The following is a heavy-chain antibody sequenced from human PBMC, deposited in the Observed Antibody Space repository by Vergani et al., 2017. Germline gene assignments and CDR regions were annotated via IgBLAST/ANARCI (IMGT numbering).Heavy chain of an antibody. CDR2: INPIDSKI. V-gene: IGHV5-51*01. CDR1: ESSFISNE. Sequence: EVMLVQSGAEVKKPGASLKISCTYSESSFISNELAWVRQMSGKGLQWMGNINPIDSKIAYSPSFQGQAIMSLDKSITTAYLQWRSLKASDTAIYYCTRHVPCGDGACLHFDHWGQGTQVTVSS. CDR3: TRHVPCGDGACLHFDH. J-gene: IGHJ4*02. D-gene: IGHD2-21*01.